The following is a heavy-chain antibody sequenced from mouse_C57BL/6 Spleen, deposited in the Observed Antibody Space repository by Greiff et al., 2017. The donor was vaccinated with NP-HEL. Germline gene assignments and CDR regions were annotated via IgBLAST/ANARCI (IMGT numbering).Heavy chain of an antibody. CDR1: GFNIKDYY. Sequence: VQLQQSGAELVKPGASVKLSCTASGFNIKDYYMHWVKQRTEQGLEWIGRIDPEDGEPKYAPKFQGKATITADTSSNTASLQLSSLTSEDTAVYYCAIEDGYYPFDYWGQVTTLTVSS. J-gene: IGHJ2*01. V-gene: IGHV14-2*01. CDR2: IDPEDGEP. CDR3: AIEDGYYPFDY. D-gene: IGHD2-3*01.